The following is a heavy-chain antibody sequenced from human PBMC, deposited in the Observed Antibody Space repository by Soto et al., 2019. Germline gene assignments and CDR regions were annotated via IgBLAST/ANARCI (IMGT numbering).Heavy chain of an antibody. Sequence: SETLSLTCTVSGGSISSYYWSWIRQPPGKGLEWIGYIYYSGSTNYNPSLKSRVTISVDTSKNQFSLKLSSVTAADTAVYYCARHRGGRGQGGYCSGGSCPYYFDYWGQGTLVTVSS. J-gene: IGHJ4*02. CDR1: GGSISSYY. CDR3: ARHRGGRGQGGYCSGGSCPYYFDY. V-gene: IGHV4-59*08. D-gene: IGHD2-15*01. CDR2: IYYSGST.